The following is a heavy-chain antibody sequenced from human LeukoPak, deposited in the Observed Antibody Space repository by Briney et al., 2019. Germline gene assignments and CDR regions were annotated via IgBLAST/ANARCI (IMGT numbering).Heavy chain of an antibody. CDR1: GLAFSDYY. V-gene: IGHV3-11*01. J-gene: IGHJ4*02. CDR2: ISYTGSTT. D-gene: IGHD3-10*01. CDR3: ATNHYYGSGTTPFDN. Sequence: GGSLRLSCTASGLAFSDYYMSWIRQAPGKGLEWVAYISYTGSTTYHADSMKGRITISRDNAKKSIYLQMNSLRVEDTAAYYCATNHYYGSGTTPFDNWGRGTLVTVSS.